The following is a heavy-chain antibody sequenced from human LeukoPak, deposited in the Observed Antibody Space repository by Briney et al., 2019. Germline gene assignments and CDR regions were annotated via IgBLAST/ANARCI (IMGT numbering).Heavy chain of an antibody. V-gene: IGHV4-34*01. CDR1: GGSFSGYY. CDR2: INRSGTT. Sequence: SETLSLTCAVSGGSFSGYYWSWLRQSPGRGLEWIGRINRSGTTNYNPSLKSRVIMSIDTSKNQFSLELSSVTAADTAVYYCARGHGIGGAIMPFDPWGQGTLVTVSS. CDR3: ARGHGIGGAIMPFDP. J-gene: IGHJ5*02. D-gene: IGHD3-3*01.